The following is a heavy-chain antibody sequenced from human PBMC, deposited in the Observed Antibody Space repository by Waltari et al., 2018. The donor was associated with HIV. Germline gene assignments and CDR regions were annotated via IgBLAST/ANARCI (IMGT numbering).Heavy chain of an antibody. CDR1: GLSVSSNY. Sequence: EVQLVETGGGLIQPGGSLRLSCAASGLSVSSNYMNWVRQAPGKGLEWFSVIYRSGDAYYSDFVKGRFTISRDNSKNTLYLQMNSLRAEDTAVYYCARVRSIMGRFLGFDYWGQGTLVTVSS. J-gene: IGHJ4*02. D-gene: IGHD3-3*02. CDR3: ARVRSIMGRFLGFDY. CDR2: IYRSGDA. V-gene: IGHV3-53*02.